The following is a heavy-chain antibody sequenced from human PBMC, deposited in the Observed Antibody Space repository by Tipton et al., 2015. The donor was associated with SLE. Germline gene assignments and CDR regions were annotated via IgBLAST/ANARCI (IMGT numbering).Heavy chain of an antibody. CDR1: GFTFSTSY. CDR3: ARDPAYGAKDY. Sequence: SLRLSCIASGFTFSTSYMGWVRQAPGKGLEWVAIIKEDGSEEGYVDSVKGRFTLSRDNAKNSVFLQMNSLGVEDAALYYCARDPAYGAKDYWGQGTMVTVSS. CDR2: IKEDGSEE. J-gene: IGHJ4*02. V-gene: IGHV3-7*01. D-gene: IGHD4-17*01.